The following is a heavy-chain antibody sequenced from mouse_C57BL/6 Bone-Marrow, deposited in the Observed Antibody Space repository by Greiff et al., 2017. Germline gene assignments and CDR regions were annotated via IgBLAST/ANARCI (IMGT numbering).Heavy chain of an antibody. CDR1: GYTFTSYG. CDR2: IYPRSGNT. D-gene: IGHD1-1*02. V-gene: IGHV1-81*01. J-gene: IGHJ1*03. CDR3: AGSYGYWYFDV. Sequence: QVQLQQSGAELARPGASVKLSCKASGYTFTSYGISWVKQRTGQGLEWIGEIYPRSGNTYYNEKFKGKATMTADKSSSTAYMELRSLTSEDSAVYVYAGSYGYWYFDVWGTGTTVTVSS.